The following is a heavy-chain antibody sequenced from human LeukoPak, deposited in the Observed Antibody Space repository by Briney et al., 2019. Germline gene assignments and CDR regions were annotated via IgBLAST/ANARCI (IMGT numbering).Heavy chain of an antibody. J-gene: IGHJ6*03. V-gene: IGHV3-21*01. D-gene: IGHD6-13*01. CDR3: ARDPGYSSSWNYYYYMDV. CDR2: ISSSSSYI. CDR1: GFTFSSYS. Sequence: GGSLRLSCAASGFTFSSYSMNWVRQAPGKGLEWVSSISSSSSYIYYADSVKGRFTISRDNAKNSLYLQMNSLRAEDTAVYYCARDPGYSSSWNYYYYMDVWGKGTTVTVSS.